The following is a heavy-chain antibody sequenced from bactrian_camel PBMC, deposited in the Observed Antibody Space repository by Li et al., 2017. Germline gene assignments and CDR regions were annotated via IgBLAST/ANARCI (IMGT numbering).Heavy chain of an antibody. J-gene: IGHJ4*01. V-gene: IGHV3S40*01. D-gene: IGHD1*01. CDR3: AAMEWPFPVTRMLAEGEIKV. CDR2: IDDSGSVT. Sequence: VQLVESGGGSVQAGGSPKLSCTVSSSAYSGTSNRCMGWFRQAPGREREGVARIDDSGSVTNYTDSVKGRFTVSRDVAKNTVFLQMNDLKPEDTGMYYCAAMEWPFPVTRMLAEGEIKVWGQGTQVTVS. CDR1: SSAYSGTSNRC.